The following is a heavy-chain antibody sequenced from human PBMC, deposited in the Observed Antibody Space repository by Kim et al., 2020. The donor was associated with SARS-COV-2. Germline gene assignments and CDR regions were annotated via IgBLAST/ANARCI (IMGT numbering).Heavy chain of an antibody. J-gene: IGHJ3*02. D-gene: IGHD3-10*01. Sequence: GGSLRLSCTASGFTFGDYAMSWFRQAPGKGLEWVGFIRSKAYGGTTEYAASVKGRFTISRDDSKSIAYLQMNSLKTEDTAVYYCTRDTTWGRSMVRAYFDIWGQGTMVTVSS. CDR2: IRSKAYGGTT. V-gene: IGHV3-49*03. CDR3: TRDTTWGRSMVRAYFDI. CDR1: GFTFGDYA.